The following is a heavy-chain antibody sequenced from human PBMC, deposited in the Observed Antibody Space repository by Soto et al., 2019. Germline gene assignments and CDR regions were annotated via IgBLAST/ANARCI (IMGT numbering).Heavy chain of an antibody. D-gene: IGHD3-16*01. V-gene: IGHV2-5*02. J-gene: IGHJ4*02. CDR3: AHKGGGDRILDY. CDR1: GFSLSASGVG. Sequence: QITLKESGPTLVKPTQTLTLTCTFSGFSLSASGVGVGWIRQPPGKALEWLAIIYWDDAKHYSPSLKSSLTNPQDPPKNPVVLKMTNMDPVETAQHYWAHKGGGDRILDYWGQGTLVTVSS. CDR2: IYWDDAK.